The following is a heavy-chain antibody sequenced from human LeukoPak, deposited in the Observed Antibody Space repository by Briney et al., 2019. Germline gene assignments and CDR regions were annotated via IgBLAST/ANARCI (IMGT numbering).Heavy chain of an antibody. J-gene: IGHJ1*01. CDR2: IYYSGST. D-gene: IGHD3-22*01. CDR1: GGSISSSSYY. Sequence: PSETLSLTCTVSGGSISSSSYYWSWIRQPPGKGLEWIGYIYYSGSTNYNPSLKSRVTISVDKSKNQFSLKLSSVTAADTAVYYCASVNRDYDSPEAEYFQHWGQGTLVTVSS. V-gene: IGHV4-61*05. CDR3: ASVNRDYDSPEAEYFQH.